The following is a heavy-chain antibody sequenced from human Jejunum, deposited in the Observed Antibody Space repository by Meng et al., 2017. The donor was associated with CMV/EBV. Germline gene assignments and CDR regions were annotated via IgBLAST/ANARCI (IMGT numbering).Heavy chain of an antibody. V-gene: IGHV4-4*02. D-gene: IGHD2-21*02. CDR2: IYHSGST. J-gene: IGHJ4*02. CDR3: ARVGAYCGGDCYHPR. Sequence: QVKLPAPRPGLVRPSGTLSLTCAVSGGSLSSRNWWSWVRQPPGKGLEWIGEIYHSGSTNYNPSLKSRVTISVDESKNQFSLRLSSVTAADTAVYYCARVGAYCGGDCYHPRWGQGTLVTVSS. CDR1: GGSLSSRNW.